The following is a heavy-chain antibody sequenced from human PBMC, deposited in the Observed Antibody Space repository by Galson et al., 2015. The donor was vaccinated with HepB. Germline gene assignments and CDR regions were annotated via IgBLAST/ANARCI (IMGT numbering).Heavy chain of an antibody. D-gene: IGHD5-12*01. J-gene: IGHJ4*02. CDR1: GGSFSGYY. Sequence: SLTCAVYGGSFSGYYWSWIRQPPGKGLEWIGEINHSGSTNYNPSLKSRVTISVDTSKNQFSLKLSSVTAADTAVYYCARASIERGYSPKPLFDYWGQGTLVTVSS. V-gene: IGHV4-34*01. CDR3: ARASIERGYSPKPLFDY. CDR2: INHSGST.